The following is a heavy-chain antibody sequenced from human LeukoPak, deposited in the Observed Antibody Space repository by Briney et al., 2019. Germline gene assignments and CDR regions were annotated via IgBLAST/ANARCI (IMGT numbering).Heavy chain of an antibody. V-gene: IGHV4-31*03. Sequence: SQTLSLTCTVSGGSISSGGYYWSWLRPHPGKGLEWFGYIYYSRSSYYNSSLKSRVTISVDTSKNQFSLKLSSVTAADTAVYYCARGSGYSYVDFDYWGQGTLVTVSS. CDR2: IYYSRSS. J-gene: IGHJ4*02. D-gene: IGHD5-18*01. CDR3: ARGSGYSYVDFDY. CDR1: GGSISSGGYY.